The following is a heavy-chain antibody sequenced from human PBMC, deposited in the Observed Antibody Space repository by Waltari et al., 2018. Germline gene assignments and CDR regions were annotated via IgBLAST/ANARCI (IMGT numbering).Heavy chain of an antibody. J-gene: IGHJ4*02. CDR1: GFTFSSYA. CDR3: AKDRTDYGDYDFDY. D-gene: IGHD4-17*01. Sequence: EVQLLESGGGLVQPGGSLRLSCAASGFTFSSYAMNWVPQAPGKGLGWVSAMGGSGGSTYDAGSVKCRFTISRDNSKNTRYLQMNSLRAEDTAVYYCAKDRTDYGDYDFDYWGQGTLVTVSS. V-gene: IGHV3-23*01. CDR2: MGGSGGST.